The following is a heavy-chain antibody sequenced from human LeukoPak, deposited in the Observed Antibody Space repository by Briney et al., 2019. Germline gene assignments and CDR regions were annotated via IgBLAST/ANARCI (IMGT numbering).Heavy chain of an antibody. Sequence: GGSLRLSCAASGFTFSSYAMSWVRQAPGKGLEWVSAIRGSGGSTDYADSVKGRFTISRDNSKNTLYLQMNSLRAGDTAVYYCAKDQAYGSGSHYYHYYGLDVWGQGTTVTVSS. CDR3: AKDQAYGSGSHYYHYYGLDV. J-gene: IGHJ6*02. CDR1: GFTFSSYA. D-gene: IGHD3-10*01. CDR2: IRGSGGST. V-gene: IGHV3-23*01.